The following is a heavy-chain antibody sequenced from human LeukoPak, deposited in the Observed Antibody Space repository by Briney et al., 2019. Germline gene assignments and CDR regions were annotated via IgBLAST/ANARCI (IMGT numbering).Heavy chain of an antibody. Sequence: SETLSLTCTVSGTSISDYYWSWIRQPAGKGLEWIGRTHISGSTYHNPSLKSRVTISVGKSKNQFSLNVSSVTAADTAIYYCARDRITAAPQFDYWGQGTLVTVSS. J-gene: IGHJ4*02. CDR3: ARDRITAAPQFDY. CDR1: GTSISDYY. CDR2: THISGST. D-gene: IGHD6-13*01. V-gene: IGHV4-4*07.